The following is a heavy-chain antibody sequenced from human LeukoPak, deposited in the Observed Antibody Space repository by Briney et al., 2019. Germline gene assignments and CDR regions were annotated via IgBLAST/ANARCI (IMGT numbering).Heavy chain of an antibody. CDR2: VSGTGGRT. D-gene: IGHD2-15*01. CDR1: GFTFSTYA. CDR3: ARDVGYGMDV. Sequence: GGSLRLSCAASGFTFSTYAMSWVRQAPGKGLEWVSVVSGTGGRTYYADSVKGRFTISRDNSKNTLYLQMNSLRAEDTAVYYCARDVGYGMDVWGQGTTVTVSS. J-gene: IGHJ6*02. V-gene: IGHV3-23*01.